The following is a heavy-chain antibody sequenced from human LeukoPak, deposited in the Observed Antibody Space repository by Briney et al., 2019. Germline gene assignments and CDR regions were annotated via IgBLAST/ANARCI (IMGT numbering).Heavy chain of an antibody. J-gene: IGHJ4*02. CDR2: ISGSSSYI. D-gene: IGHD5-12*01. V-gene: IGHV3-21*01. CDR3: AKDPWGGYSY. Sequence: KSGGSLRLSCAASGFTFSSYSMNWVRQAPGKGLEWVSSISGSSSYIYYADSVKGRFTISRDNAKNSLYLQMNSLRAEDTAVYYCAKDPWGGYSYWGQGTLVTVAS. CDR1: GFTFSSYS.